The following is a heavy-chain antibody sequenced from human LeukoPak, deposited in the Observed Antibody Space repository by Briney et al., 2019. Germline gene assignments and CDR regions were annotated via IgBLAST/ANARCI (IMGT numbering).Heavy chain of an antibody. J-gene: IGHJ4*02. CDR1: GFPFANYV. D-gene: IGHD1-26*01. CDR2: TSPYEGLK. CDR3: TRDPILGAPDYFDY. Sequence: PGGSLRLSCSASGFPFANYVTHWVRQAPGKGLEWVAVTSPYEGLKFYVDSEKGRFTISRDNSKNPMDLQMNNRREEDTPVYYCTRDPILGAPDYFDYWGQGTLVTVSS. V-gene: IGHV3-30*04.